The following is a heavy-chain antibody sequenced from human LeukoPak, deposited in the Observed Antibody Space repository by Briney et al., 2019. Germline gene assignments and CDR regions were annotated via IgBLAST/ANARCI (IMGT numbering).Heavy chain of an antibody. V-gene: IGHV4-39*07. Sequence: SETLSLTCTVSGGSISSIKYYWAWIRQPPGKGLEWIGSLYYSGNTYYSPSLKSRVTISVDTSKNQFSLKLSSVTAADTAVYYCARGTENYYDSSGYRYYFDYWGQGTLVTVSS. CDR1: GGSISSIKYY. J-gene: IGHJ4*02. CDR2: LYYSGNT. CDR3: ARGTENYYDSSGYRYYFDY. D-gene: IGHD3-22*01.